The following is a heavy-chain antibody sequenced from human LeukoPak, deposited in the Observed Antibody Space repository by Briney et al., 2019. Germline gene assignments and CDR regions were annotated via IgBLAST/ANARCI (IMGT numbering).Heavy chain of an antibody. CDR2: IIPIFGTA. J-gene: IGHJ4*02. D-gene: IGHD3-22*01. Sequence: GASVKVSCKASGGTFSSYAISWVRQAPGQGLEWMGGIIPIFGTANYAQKFQGRVTITADKSTSTAYMELSSLRSEDTAVYYCAIPGEYYDSSGYYYWGQGTLVTVSS. CDR3: AIPGEYYDSSGYYY. CDR1: GGTFSSYA. V-gene: IGHV1-69*06.